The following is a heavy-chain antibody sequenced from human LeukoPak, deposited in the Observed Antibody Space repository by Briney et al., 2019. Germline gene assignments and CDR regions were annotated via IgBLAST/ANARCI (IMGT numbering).Heavy chain of an antibody. J-gene: IGHJ4*02. D-gene: IGHD4-17*01. CDR2: IYYSGST. CDR3: ARTQRDYVYFDY. V-gene: IGHV4-59*08. CDR1: GGSISSYY. Sequence: SETLSLTCTVSGGSISSYYWSWIRQPPGKGLEWIGYIYYSGSTNYNPSLKSRVTISVDTSKNQFSLKLSSVTAADTAVCYCARTQRDYVYFDYWGQGTLVTVSS.